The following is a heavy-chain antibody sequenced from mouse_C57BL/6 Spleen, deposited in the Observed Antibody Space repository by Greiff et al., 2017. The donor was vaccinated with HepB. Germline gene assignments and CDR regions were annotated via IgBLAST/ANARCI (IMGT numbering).Heavy chain of an antibody. D-gene: IGHD1-1*01. Sequence: EVKVVESGEGLVKPGGSLKLSCAASGFTFSSYAMSWVRQTPEKRLEWVAYISSGGDYIYYADTVKGRFTISRDNARNSLYLQMSSLKSEDTAMYYCTRVPDYYGSSPYYFDYWGQGTTLTVSS. V-gene: IGHV5-9-1*02. CDR2: ISSGGDYI. CDR3: TRVPDYYGSSPYYFDY. CDR1: GFTFSSYA. J-gene: IGHJ2*01.